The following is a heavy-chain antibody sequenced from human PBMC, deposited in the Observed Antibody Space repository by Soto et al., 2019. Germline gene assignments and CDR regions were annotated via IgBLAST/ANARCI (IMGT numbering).Heavy chain of an antibody. J-gene: IGHJ4*02. CDR2: IFPGDSKT. CDR1: GYSFSAYW. CDR3: ARRFYDTSGYRYFDY. Sequence: GESLKISCKTSGYSFSAYWIGWVRQMPGKGLEWMGIIFPGDSKTRYSPTFQGQVTISADKSINTAYLQWTSLKASDTAIYYCARRFYDTSGYRYFDYWGQGTLVTVSS. V-gene: IGHV5-51*01. D-gene: IGHD3-22*01.